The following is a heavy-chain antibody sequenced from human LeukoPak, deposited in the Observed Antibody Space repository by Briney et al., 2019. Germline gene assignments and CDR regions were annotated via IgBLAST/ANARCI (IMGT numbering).Heavy chain of an antibody. J-gene: IGHJ4*02. D-gene: IGHD2-21*01. CDR3: ARTLFPWNFDF. V-gene: IGHV4-59*12. CDR1: SGSISSYN. Sequence: SETLSLTCTVSSGSISSYNWSWLRPPPGEGREWFGYTYYSGRTYYNPSITSRVTISVDSSKNQFSLKLSSGTAADTAVYYCARTLFPWNFDFGRQGIVVTVSS. CDR2: TYYSGRT.